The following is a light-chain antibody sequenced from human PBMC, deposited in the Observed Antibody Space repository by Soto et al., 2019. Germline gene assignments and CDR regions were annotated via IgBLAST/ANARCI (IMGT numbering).Light chain of an antibody. CDR3: LLYYGGAQFWV. V-gene: IGLV7-43*01. CDR2: NTS. Sequence: QAVVTQEPSLTVSPGGTVTLTCASSTGAVTSGYYPNWFQQKPGQAPRALIYNTSNRHSWTPARFSGSLLGDKAALTLSGVQPEDEAEYYCLLYYGGAQFWVFGGGTQLTVL. CDR1: TGAVTSGYY. J-gene: IGLJ3*02.